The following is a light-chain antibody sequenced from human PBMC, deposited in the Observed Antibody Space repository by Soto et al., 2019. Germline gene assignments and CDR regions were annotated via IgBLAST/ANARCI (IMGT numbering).Light chain of an antibody. V-gene: IGKV3-20*01. CDR1: QSVSSSY. CDR3: QQFGSSSWT. CDR2: GAS. Sequence: ESVLTQSPGTLSLSPGEKATLSCRASQSVSSSYLAWYQQKPGQAPRLLIYGASSRATGIPDRFSGSGSGTDLTLTVSRLEPEDFAVYYCQQFGSSSWTFGQGTKV. J-gene: IGKJ1*01.